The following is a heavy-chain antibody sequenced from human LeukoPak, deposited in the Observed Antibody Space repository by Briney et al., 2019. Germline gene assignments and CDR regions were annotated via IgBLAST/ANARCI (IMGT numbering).Heavy chain of an antibody. D-gene: IGHD4-17*01. CDR2: INPYSGGT. V-gene: IGHV1-2*02. CDR1: GYTFTSYY. J-gene: IGHJ4*02. Sequence: VSCKASGYTFTSYYMHWVGQAPGQGGEGMSWINPYSGGTNYAQKFQGSVTMTRDTSINTAYRELSRLRSDDTAVYSCARGTDYGDSHLTNWGQGTLVTVSS. CDR3: ARGTDYGDSHLTN.